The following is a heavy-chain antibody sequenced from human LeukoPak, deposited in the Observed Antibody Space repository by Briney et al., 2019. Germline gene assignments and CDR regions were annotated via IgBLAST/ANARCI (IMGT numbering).Heavy chain of an antibody. J-gene: IGHJ4*02. CDR3: AKEIAAADTRV. CDR2: IWYDGSNK. D-gene: IGHD6-13*01. V-gene: IGHV3-33*06. Sequence: GGSLRLSCAASGFTFSSYGMHWVRQAPGKGLEWVAVIWYDGSNKYYADSVKGRFTISRDNSKNTLYLQMTSLRAEDTAVYYCAKEIAAADTRVWGQGTLVTVSS. CDR1: GFTFSSYG.